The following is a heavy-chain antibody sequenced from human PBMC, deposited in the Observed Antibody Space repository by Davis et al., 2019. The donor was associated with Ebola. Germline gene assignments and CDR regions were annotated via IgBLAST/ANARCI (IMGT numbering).Heavy chain of an antibody. CDR2: IIPIVGKA. CDR1: VGTVSSDA. V-gene: IGHV1-69*10. J-gene: IGHJ4*02. Sequence: SSVTVSCKASVGTVSSDAISWVRQAPGQGLEWMRGIIPIVGKAIYAQRVQGRVTFTADNSTSTVYMELSSLRSEDTAVYYCATDRVRDDPNDYWGQGTLVTVSS. D-gene: IGHD3-10*01. CDR3: ATDRVRDDPNDY.